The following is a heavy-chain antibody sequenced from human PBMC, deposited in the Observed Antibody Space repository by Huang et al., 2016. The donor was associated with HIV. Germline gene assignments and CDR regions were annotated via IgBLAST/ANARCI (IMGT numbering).Heavy chain of an antibody. CDR3: ARSEPSRYYFDY. V-gene: IGHV3-30-3*01. CDR2: ISNEGSTK. J-gene: IGHJ4*02. CDR1: GFTFSNYA. Sequence: QVQLVESGGDVVQPGTSLRLSCAASGFTFSNYAMNWVRQAPGKGREWVAVISNEGSTKYYADSVKGRFTISRDNSKNTVYLQMNSLRAEDTAVYYCARSEPSRYYFDYWGQGTLVTVSS.